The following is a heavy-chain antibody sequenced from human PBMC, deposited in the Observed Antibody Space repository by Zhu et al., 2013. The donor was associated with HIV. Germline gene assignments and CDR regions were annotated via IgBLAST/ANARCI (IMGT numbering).Heavy chain of an antibody. D-gene: IGHD2-8*01. CDR3: ARLGYCTNGVCSSLLGMDV. CDR2: IIPIFGTA. J-gene: IGHJ6*02. CDR1: GGTISSYA. V-gene: IGHV1-69*01. Sequence: QVQLVQSGAEVKKPGSSVKVSCKASGGTISSYAISWVRQAPGQGLEWMGGIIPIFGTANYAQKFQGRVTITADESTSTAYMELSSLGSEDTAVYYCARLGYCTNGVCSSLLGMDVWGQGPRSPSP.